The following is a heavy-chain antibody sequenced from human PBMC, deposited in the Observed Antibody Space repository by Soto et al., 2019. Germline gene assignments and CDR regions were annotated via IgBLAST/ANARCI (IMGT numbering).Heavy chain of an antibody. V-gene: IGHV1-3*01. CDR3: ARDDPGFSGSHYIDYFNY. D-gene: IGHD1-26*01. CDR2: INAGNGNT. J-gene: IGHJ4*02. Sequence: ASVKVSCKASGYTFTSYAMHWVRQAPGQRLEWMGWINAGNGNTKYSQKFQGRVTFTRDTSAGTVYMQLSSLTSEDTAVFYCARDDPGFSGSHYIDYFNYWGQGALVTVSS. CDR1: GYTFTSYA.